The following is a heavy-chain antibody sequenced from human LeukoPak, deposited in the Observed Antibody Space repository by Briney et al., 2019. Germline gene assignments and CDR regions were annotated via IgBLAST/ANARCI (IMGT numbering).Heavy chain of an antibody. D-gene: IGHD2-2*02. J-gene: IGHJ4*02. V-gene: IGHV4-38-2*01. CDR2: IYHSGST. CDR3: ARHRACSSTSCYTGLFDY. Sequence: TSETLSLTCAVSGYSISSGYYWGWIRQPPGKGLEWIGSIYHSGSTYYNPSLKSRVTISVDTSKNQFSLELSSVTAADTAVYYCARHRACSSTSCYTGLFDYWGQGTLVTVSS. CDR1: GYSISSGYY.